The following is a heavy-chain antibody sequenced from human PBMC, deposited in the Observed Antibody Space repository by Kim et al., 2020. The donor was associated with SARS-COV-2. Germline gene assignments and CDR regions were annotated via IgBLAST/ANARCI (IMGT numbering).Heavy chain of an antibody. CDR2: ISYDGSNK. CDR3: ANGDTAMVTSYYYYDMDV. CDR1: GFTFSSYG. V-gene: IGHV3-30*18. J-gene: IGHJ6*02. Sequence: GGSLRLSCAASGFTFSSYGMHWVRQAPGKGLEWVAVISYDGSNKYYADSVKGRFTISRDNSKNTLYLQMNSLRAEDTAVYYCANGDTAMVTSYYYYDMDVWGQGTTVSVSS. D-gene: IGHD5-18*01.